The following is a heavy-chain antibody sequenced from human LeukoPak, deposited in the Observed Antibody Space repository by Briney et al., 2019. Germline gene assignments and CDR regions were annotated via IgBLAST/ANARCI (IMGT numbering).Heavy chain of an antibody. V-gene: IGHV4-4*07. CDR3: ARDQQQWLGPFDY. CDR1: GDSISSYL. J-gene: IGHJ4*02. CDR2: IDTSGST. D-gene: IGHD6-19*01. Sequence: SETLSLTCTVSGDSISSYLWSWIRQPAGKGLEWVGRIDTSGSTSYNPSLKSRLTMSIDMSKNQVSLKLSSVTAADTAVYYCARDQQQWLGPFDYWGQGTLVTVPS.